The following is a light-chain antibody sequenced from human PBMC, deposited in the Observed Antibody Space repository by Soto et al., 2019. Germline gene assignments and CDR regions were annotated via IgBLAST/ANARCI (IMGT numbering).Light chain of an antibody. Sequence: EIVLTQSPATLSLSPGERATLSCRASQSVSSYLAWYQQKPGQAPWLLIYDASNRATGIPARFSGSGSGTDFTLTISSLEPEDFAVYYCQQRSNGFTFGGGTKVEIK. CDR1: QSVSSY. CDR3: QQRSNGFT. CDR2: DAS. J-gene: IGKJ4*01. V-gene: IGKV3-11*01.